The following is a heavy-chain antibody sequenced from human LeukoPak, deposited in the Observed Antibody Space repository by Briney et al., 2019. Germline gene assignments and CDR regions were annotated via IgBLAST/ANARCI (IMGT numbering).Heavy chain of an antibody. D-gene: IGHD6-13*01. Sequence: GGSLRLSCAASGFTFSNYEMNWVRQAPGRGLEWVSYISSGGSLIYYADSVKGRFTISRDNANDSLYLQMSSLRAEDTAVYYCARDGGSSWYFDYWGQGTLVTVSS. CDR2: ISSGGSLI. CDR1: GFTFSNYE. V-gene: IGHV3-48*03. J-gene: IGHJ4*02. CDR3: ARDGGSSWYFDY.